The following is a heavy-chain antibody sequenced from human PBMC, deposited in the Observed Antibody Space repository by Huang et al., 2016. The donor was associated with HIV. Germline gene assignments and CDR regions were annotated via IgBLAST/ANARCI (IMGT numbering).Heavy chain of an antibody. CDR1: GGSIQSRNYY. CDR2: MYFSGSP. CDR3: ARRQGSGYYFYFDY. Sequence: QLQLQESGPGLVKPSDTLSLNCTISGGSIQSRNYYWGGVRQAPWKGLEGIGDMYFSGSPYYNPSLRSRVSLSVDTSKNQVTLKVNAVIAADTAVYYCARRQGSGYYFYFDYWGRGIPVTVSA. V-gene: IGHV4-39*01. D-gene: IGHD3-22*01. J-gene: IGHJ4*02.